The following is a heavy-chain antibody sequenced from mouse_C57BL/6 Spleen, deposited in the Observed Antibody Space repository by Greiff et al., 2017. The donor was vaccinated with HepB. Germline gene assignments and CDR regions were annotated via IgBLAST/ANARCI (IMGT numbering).Heavy chain of an antibody. J-gene: IGHJ4*01. Sequence: VQLQQSGAELAKPGASVTLSCKASGYTFTSYWMHWVKQRPGQGLEWIGYITPSSGYTKYNQKFEDKATLTADTSASTAYMQLSSLTYEDSAVSYCARNYGSRDYYAMDFWGEGTSVTVSS. CDR1: GYTFTSYW. CDR2: ITPSSGYT. CDR3: ARNYGSRDYYAMDF. D-gene: IGHD1-1*01. V-gene: IGHV1-7*01.